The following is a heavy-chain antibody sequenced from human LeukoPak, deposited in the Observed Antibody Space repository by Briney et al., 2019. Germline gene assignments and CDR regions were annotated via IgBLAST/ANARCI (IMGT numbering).Heavy chain of an antibody. CDR1: GYTFTSYG. Sequence: ASVKVSCKASGYTFTSYGISWVRQAPGQGLEWMGWINTNTGNPTYAQGFTGRFVFSLDTSVSTAYLQISSLKAEDTAVYYCARGLAAAGTRNCNWGQGTLVTVSS. J-gene: IGHJ4*02. V-gene: IGHV7-4-1*02. D-gene: IGHD6-13*01. CDR2: INTNTGNP. CDR3: ARGLAAAGTRNCN.